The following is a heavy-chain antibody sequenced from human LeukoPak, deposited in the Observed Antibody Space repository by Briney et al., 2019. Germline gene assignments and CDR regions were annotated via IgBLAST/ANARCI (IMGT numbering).Heavy chain of an antibody. J-gene: IGHJ4*02. Sequence: GGSLRLSCEASGFTLSIYWMSWVRQAPGKGLEWVANIKQDGSEKYYVDSVKGRFTISRDNAKKSLYLQMNSLRAEDTAVYYCARETEMANLDYWGQGTLVTVSS. CDR1: GFTLSIYW. V-gene: IGHV3-7*04. CDR3: ARETEMANLDY. CDR2: IKQDGSEK. D-gene: IGHD5-24*01.